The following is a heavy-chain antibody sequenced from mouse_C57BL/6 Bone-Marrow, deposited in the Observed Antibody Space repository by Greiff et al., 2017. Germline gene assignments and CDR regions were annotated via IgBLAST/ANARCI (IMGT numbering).Heavy chain of an antibody. V-gene: IGHV1-64*01. CDR1: GYTFTSYW. D-gene: IGHD4-1*01. CDR2: IHPNSGST. CDR3: ASEATGPYYFDY. Sequence: QVQLQQPGAELVKPGASVKLSCKASGYTFTSYWMHWVKQRPGQGLEWIGMIHPNSGSTNYNEKFKSKATLTVDNSSSTAYMQLSSLTSEDSAVYYCASEATGPYYFDYWGQGTTLTVSS. J-gene: IGHJ2*01.